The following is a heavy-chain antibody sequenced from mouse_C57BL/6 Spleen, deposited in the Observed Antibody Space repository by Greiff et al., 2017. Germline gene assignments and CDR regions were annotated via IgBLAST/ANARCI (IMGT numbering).Heavy chain of an antibody. J-gene: IGHJ2*01. CDR2: ISGGSSTI. V-gene: IGHV5-17*01. CDR1: GFTFSDYG. CDR3: ARRTAQAVLYFDY. D-gene: IGHD3-2*02. Sequence: EVKLMESGGGLVKPGGSLKLSCAASGFTFSDYGMHWVRQAPEKGLEWVAYISGGSSTIYYADTVKGRFTISRDNAKNTLFLQMTSLRSEDTAMYYCARRTAQAVLYFDYWGQGTTLTVSS.